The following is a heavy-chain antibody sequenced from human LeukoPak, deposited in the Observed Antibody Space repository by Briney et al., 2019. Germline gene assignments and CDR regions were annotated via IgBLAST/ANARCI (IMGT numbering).Heavy chain of an antibody. CDR2: IYTSGST. Sequence: PSETLSLTCTVSGGSISNGSYYWTWIRQPAGKGLECIGRIYTSGSTNYNPSLKSRVTISVDTSKNQFSLKLTSVTAADTAVYYCASTYCGGDCYPLGYWGQGTLVTVSS. J-gene: IGHJ4*02. D-gene: IGHD2-21*02. CDR3: ASTYCGGDCYPLGY. CDR1: GGSISNGSYY. V-gene: IGHV4-61*02.